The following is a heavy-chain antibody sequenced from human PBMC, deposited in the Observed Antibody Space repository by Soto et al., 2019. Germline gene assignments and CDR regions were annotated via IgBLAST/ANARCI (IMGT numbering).Heavy chain of an antibody. CDR3: ARGRRSGWYHFDS. J-gene: IGHJ4*02. CDR1: GGSITTYY. V-gene: IGHV4-59*01. CDR2: IHYEGST. D-gene: IGHD6-19*01. Sequence: QVQLQESGPGLVKPSETLSLTCTVSGGSITTYYWSWIRQPPGKGLEWIGYIHYEGSTNYNPSLTRRVTILVDTSQNQFSLKLTSVTAADTAVYFCARGRRSGWYHFDSWGQGTLVTVSS.